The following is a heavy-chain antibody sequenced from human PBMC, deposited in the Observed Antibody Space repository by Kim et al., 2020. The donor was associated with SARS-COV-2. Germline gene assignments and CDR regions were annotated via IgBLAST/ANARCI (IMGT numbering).Heavy chain of an antibody. J-gene: IGHJ6*03. V-gene: IGHV3-73*01. CDR1: GFTFSGSA. CDR2: IRSTANSYAT. D-gene: IGHD3-3*01. CDR3: TRTIRVLEEWTYYYYMDV. Sequence: GGSLRLSCAASGFTFSGSAMPWVRQASGKGLEWVGRIRSTANSYATAYAAPVKGRFTISSDDSKNTAYLQMNSLKTEDTAVYYCTRTIRVLEEWTYYYYMDVWGKGTTVTVSS.